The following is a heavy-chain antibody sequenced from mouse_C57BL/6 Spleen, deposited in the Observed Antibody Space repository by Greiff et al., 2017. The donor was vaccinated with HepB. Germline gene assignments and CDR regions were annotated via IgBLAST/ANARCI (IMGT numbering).Heavy chain of an antibody. CDR1: GFTFSDYG. D-gene: IGHD2-1*01. CDR2: ISSGSSTI. CDR3: ARGDVNFFAWFAY. Sequence: EVQGVESGGGLVKPGGSLKLSCAASGFTFSDYGMHWVRQAPEKGLEWVAYISSGSSTIYYADTVKGRFTISRDNAKNTLFLQMTSLRSEDTAMYYCARGDVNFFAWFAYWGQGTLVTVSA. J-gene: IGHJ3*01. V-gene: IGHV5-17*01.